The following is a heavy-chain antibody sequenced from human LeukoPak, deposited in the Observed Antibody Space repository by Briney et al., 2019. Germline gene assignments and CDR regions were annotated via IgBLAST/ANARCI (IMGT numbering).Heavy chain of an antibody. CDR3: AKASSAGDSSSWNY. CDR2: IYSGGNT. D-gene: IGHD6-13*01. V-gene: IGHV3-53*01. J-gene: IGHJ4*02. CDR1: GFTVSSNY. Sequence: GGSLRLSCAASGFTVSSNYMSWVRQAPGRGLEWVSVIYSGGNTYYADSVKGRFTISRDNSKKTLHLQMNSLRAEDTAIYYCAKASSAGDSSSWNYWGQGILVTVSS.